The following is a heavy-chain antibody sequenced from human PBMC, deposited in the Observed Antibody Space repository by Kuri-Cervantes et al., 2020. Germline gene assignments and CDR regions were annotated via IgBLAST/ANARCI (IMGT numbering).Heavy chain of an antibody. Sequence: SETLSPTCTLSGGSISSSSYYWGWIRQPPGKGLEWIGSIYYSGSTYYNPSLKSRVTISVDTSKNQFSLKLSSVTAADTAVYYCARDQGSDYYDSSGDAAFDIWGQGTMVTVSS. CDR2: IYYSGST. J-gene: IGHJ3*02. CDR3: ARDQGSDYYDSSGDAAFDI. V-gene: IGHV4-39*07. D-gene: IGHD3-22*01. CDR1: GGSISSSSYY.